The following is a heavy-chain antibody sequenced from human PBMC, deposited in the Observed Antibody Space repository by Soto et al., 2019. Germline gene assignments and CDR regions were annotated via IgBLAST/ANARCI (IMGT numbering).Heavy chain of an antibody. CDR1: GFTFSSYG. D-gene: IGHD6-6*01. CDR2: ISYDGSNK. CDR3: AKDTYPFSSSAIDY. V-gene: IGHV3-30*18. J-gene: IGHJ4*02. Sequence: GGSLRLSCAASGFTFSSYGMHWVRQAPGKGLEWVAVISYDGSNKYYADSVKGRFTISRDNSKNTLYLQMNSLRAEDTAVYYCAKDTYPFSSSAIDYWGQGTLVTVSS.